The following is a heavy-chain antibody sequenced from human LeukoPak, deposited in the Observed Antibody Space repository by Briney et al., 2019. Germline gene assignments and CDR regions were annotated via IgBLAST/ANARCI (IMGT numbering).Heavy chain of an antibody. J-gene: IGHJ4*02. CDR3: ARTGGRTRKTFDY. CDR1: GYIFTSYF. V-gene: IGHV1-2*02. Sequence: ASVKVSCKASGYIFTSYFMHWVRQAPGQGLEWMGWINPNSGGTNYAQKFQGRVTMTRDTSISTAYMELSRLRSEDTAVYYCARTGGRTRKTFDYWGQGTLVTVSS. CDR2: INPNSGGT. D-gene: IGHD1-1*01.